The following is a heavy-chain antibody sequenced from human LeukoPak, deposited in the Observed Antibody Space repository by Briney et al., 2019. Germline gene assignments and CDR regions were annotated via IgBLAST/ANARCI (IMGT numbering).Heavy chain of an antibody. D-gene: IGHD2-2*02. V-gene: IGHV4-59*08. CDR1: GGSISSYY. J-gene: IGHJ4*02. Sequence: SETLSLTCTVSGGSISSYYWSWIRQPPGKGLEWIGYIYYSGSTNYNPSLKSRVTISVDTSKNQISLKLSSVTAADTAVYYCARHLPWLYSYFDYWGQGTLVTVSS. CDR3: ARHLPWLYSYFDY. CDR2: IYYSGST.